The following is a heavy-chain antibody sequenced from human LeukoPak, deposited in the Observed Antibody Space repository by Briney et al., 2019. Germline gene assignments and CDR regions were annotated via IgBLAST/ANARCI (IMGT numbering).Heavy chain of an antibody. D-gene: IGHD6-13*01. CDR1: GDRLTNNW. V-gene: IGHV5-51*01. CDR3: ARFALTSSLDY. Sequence: GESLKISCKISGDRLTNNWIGWVRQVPGKGLEWMGLIYPGNSDTRYSPLFQGQVTLSVDRSISTAYLHWSGLKASDTAIYYCARFALTSSLDYWGQGTLVTVSS. J-gene: IGHJ4*02. CDR2: IYPGNSDT.